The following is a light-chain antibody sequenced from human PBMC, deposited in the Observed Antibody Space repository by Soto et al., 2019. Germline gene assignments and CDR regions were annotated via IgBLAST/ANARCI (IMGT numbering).Light chain of an antibody. CDR3: RQYDNSPIT. CDR1: QSVSNNY. Sequence: EIVLTPSPGTLSLSPGERATLSCRASQSVSNNYLAWYQQKPGQAPRLLIYGASNRATGIPDRFSGSGSGTDFTLTISRLEPEDFAVYYCRQYDNSPITFGQGTRLEI. J-gene: IGKJ5*01. V-gene: IGKV3-20*01. CDR2: GAS.